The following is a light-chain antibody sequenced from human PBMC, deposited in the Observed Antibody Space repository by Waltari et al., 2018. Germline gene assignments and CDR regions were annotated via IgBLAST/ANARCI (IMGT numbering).Light chain of an antibody. CDR3: QQYNIRLT. CDR1: PPISST. CDR2: GAS. V-gene: IGKV3D-15*02. Sequence: LSCSASPPISSTLAWYQHKPGQAPRLLISGASTRASGIPARFSGSGSGTQFTLTINSLQSEDFAVYYCQQYNIRLTFGGGTKVDIK. J-gene: IGKJ4*01.